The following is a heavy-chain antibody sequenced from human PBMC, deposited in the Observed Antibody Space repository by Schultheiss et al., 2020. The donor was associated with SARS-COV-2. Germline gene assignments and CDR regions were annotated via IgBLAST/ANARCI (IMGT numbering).Heavy chain of an antibody. D-gene: IGHD2-8*02. J-gene: IGHJ6*02. CDR2: ISSSSSYI. CDR1: GFTFSSYA. CDR3: ARERGGTVGGYYYGMDV. V-gene: IGHV3-21*05. Sequence: GGSLRLSCAASGFTFSSYAMSWVRQAPGKGLEWVSYISSSSSYIYYADSVKGRFTISRDNAKNSLYLQMNSLRAEDTAVYYCARERGGTVGGYYYGMDVWGQGTTVTVSS.